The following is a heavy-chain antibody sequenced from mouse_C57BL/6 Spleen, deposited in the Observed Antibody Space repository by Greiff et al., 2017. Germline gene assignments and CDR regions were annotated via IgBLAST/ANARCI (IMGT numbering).Heavy chain of an antibody. CDR1: GYAFSSSW. Sequence: QVQLKESGPELVKPGASVKISCKASGYAFSSSWMNWVKQRPGKGLEWIGRIYPGDGDTNYNGKFKGKATLTADKSSSTAYMQLSSLTSEDSAVYFCAREGGNYPWFAYWGQGTLVTVSA. V-gene: IGHV1-82*01. CDR2: IYPGDGDT. D-gene: IGHD1-1*02. J-gene: IGHJ3*01. CDR3: AREGGNYPWFAY.